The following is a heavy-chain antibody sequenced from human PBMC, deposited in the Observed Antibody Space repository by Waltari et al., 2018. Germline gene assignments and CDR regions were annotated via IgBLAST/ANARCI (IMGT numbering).Heavy chain of an antibody. J-gene: IGHJ2*01. D-gene: IGHD2-21*02. CDR1: GGSFSGYY. V-gene: IGHV4-34*01. CDR3: ARRGQRWGPNYWYFDL. CDR2: INHSGST. Sequence: QVQLQQWGAGLLKPSETLSLTCAVYGGSFSGYYWSWIRQPPGKGLEWIGEINHSGSTNYNPSLKSRVTISVDTSKNQFSLKLSSVTAADTAVYYCARRGQRWGPNYWYFDLWGRGTLVTVSS.